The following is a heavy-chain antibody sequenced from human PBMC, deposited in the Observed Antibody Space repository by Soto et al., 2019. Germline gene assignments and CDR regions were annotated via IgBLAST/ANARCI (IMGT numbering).Heavy chain of an antibody. D-gene: IGHD3-9*01. CDR1: GFSLSTSGVG. CDR2: IYWDASK. Sequence: QITFKESGPTLVRPTQTLTLTCAFSGFSLSTSGVGVGWIRQPPGKALEWLAVIYWDASKHYSPSLRSRLTIPNDTSKTQVVLTITNMDLMDTGTYYCAHKGPEDWPLDYWRQGTLVTVSS. V-gene: IGHV2-5*02. CDR3: AHKGPEDWPLDY. J-gene: IGHJ4*02.